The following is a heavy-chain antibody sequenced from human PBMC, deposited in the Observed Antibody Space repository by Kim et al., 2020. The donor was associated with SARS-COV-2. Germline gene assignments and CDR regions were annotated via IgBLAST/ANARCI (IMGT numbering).Heavy chain of an antibody. CDR3: ARDSYYYDSSGYHGWFDP. Sequence: SETLSLTCTVSGGSISSYYWSWIRQPPGKGLEWIGYIYYSGSTNYNPSLKSRVTISVDTSKNQFSLKLSSVTAADTAVYYCARDSYYYDSSGYHGWFDPWGQGTLVTVSS. D-gene: IGHD3-22*01. CDR2: IYYSGST. CDR1: GGSISSYY. J-gene: IGHJ5*02. V-gene: IGHV4-59*01.